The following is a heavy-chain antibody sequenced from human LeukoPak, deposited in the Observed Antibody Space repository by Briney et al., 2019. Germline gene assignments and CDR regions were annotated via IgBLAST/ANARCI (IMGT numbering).Heavy chain of an antibody. V-gene: IGHV3-74*01. CDR2: INSDGSST. D-gene: IGHD6-6*01. Sequence: GGSLRLSCAASGFTFSSYWMHWVRQAPGKGLVWVSRINSDGSSTSYADSVKGRFTISRDNSKNTLYLQMNSLRAEDTAVYYCAKGGHSSSSLTFDYWGQGTLVTVSS. CDR3: AKGGHSSSSLTFDY. J-gene: IGHJ4*02. CDR1: GFTFSSYW.